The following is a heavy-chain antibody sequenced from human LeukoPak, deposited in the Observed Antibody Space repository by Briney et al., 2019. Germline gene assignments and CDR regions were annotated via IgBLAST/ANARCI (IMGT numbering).Heavy chain of an antibody. CDR1: GFRFSKYW. CDR3: VRSQLGLDY. CDR2: IDHDGSET. J-gene: IGHJ4*02. V-gene: IGHV3-7*01. D-gene: IGHD2-2*01. Sequence: GGSLRLSCAASGFRFSKYWMSWVRQAPGKGLEWVATIDHDGSETYYADSVKGRFTISRDNAKNSLYLQMNSLRAEDTAVYYFVRSQLGLDYWGQGTLVTVSS.